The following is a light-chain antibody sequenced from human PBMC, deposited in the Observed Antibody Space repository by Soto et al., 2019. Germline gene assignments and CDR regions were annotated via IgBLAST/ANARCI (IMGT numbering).Light chain of an antibody. V-gene: IGLV2-14*03. CDR1: SRDIGGYDF. CDR3: SSFSNSDTTYV. J-gene: IGLJ1*01. Sequence: QSALAQPASVSGSPGQSITISCAGSSRDIGGYDFVSWYQQHPGEVPKLIIFDVSDRPSGVSDRFSGSKSGDTASLTISGLQVEDEADYYCSSFSNSDTTYVFGTGTKVTVL. CDR2: DVS.